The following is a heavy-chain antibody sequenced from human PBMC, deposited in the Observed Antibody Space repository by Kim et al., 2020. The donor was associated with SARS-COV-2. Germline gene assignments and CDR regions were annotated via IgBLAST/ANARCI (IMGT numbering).Heavy chain of an antibody. J-gene: IGHJ4*02. V-gene: IGHV3-48*02. CDR1: GFTFSSYS. D-gene: IGHD3-10*01. Sequence: GGSLRLSCAASGFTFSSYSMNWVRQAPGKGLEWVSYISSSSSTIYYADSVKGRFTISRDNAKNSLYLQMNSLRDEDTAVYYCARITMVRGVIRAVTPGYWGQGTLVTVSS. CDR2: ISSSSSTI. CDR3: ARITMVRGVIRAVTPGY.